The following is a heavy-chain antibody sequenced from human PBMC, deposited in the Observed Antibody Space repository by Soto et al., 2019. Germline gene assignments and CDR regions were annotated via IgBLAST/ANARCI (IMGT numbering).Heavy chain of an antibody. CDR3: ARTKCSGGSCYSWSLDY. V-gene: IGHV4-31*03. D-gene: IGHD2-15*01. J-gene: IGHJ4*02. CDR1: GGSITTGGYY. CDR2: RYYSEST. Sequence: SETLSLTCTVSGGSITTGGYYWSWIRQLPGKGLEWIGHRYYSESTYYNPSLKNRVSISLDTSKNQFSLKLSFVTAADTAMYYCARTKCSGGSCYSWSLDYWGQGTPVTVSS.